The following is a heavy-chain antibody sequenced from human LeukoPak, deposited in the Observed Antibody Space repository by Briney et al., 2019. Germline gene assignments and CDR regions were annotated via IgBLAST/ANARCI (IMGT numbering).Heavy chain of an antibody. J-gene: IGHJ3*02. D-gene: IGHD3-22*01. CDR1: GYTFTSYG. V-gene: IGHV1-18*01. CDR3: ARVEITMIVVEPSAFDI. CDR2: ISAYNGNT. Sequence: ASVKVSCTASGYTFTSYGISWVRQAPGQGLEWMGWISAYNGNTDYAQKLQGRVTMTTDTSTSTAYMELRSLRSDDTAVYYCARVEITMIVVEPSAFDIWGQGTMVTVSS.